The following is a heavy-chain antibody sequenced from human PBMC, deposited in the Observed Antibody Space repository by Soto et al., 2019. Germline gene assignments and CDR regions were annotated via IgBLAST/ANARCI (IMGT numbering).Heavy chain of an antibody. CDR2: INPKSGVT. Sequence: QLHLVQSGTELKKPGASVRVSCEASGYTFSDHYIHWVRQATGRGLEWMGWINPKSGVTNSAQRFQGRITMTSDASITTDYLELSSLRSDDSAVYYCARGPRQTPRQSNRWFVPDYWGQGSLVTVSS. D-gene: IGHD6-13*01. V-gene: IGHV1-2*02. CDR3: ARGPRQTPRQSNRWFVPDY. CDR1: GYTFSDHY. J-gene: IGHJ4*02.